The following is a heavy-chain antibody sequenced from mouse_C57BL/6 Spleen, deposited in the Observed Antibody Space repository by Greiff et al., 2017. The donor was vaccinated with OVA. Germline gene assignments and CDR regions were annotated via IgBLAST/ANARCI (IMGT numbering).Heavy chain of an antibody. D-gene: IGHD2-3*01. CDR1: GYTFTDYY. CDR3: ARGLYDGYPYWYFDV. Sequence: EVQLQQSGPELVKPGASVKISCKASGYTFTDYYMNWVKQSHGKSLEWIGDINPNNGGTSYNQKFKGKATLTVDKSSSTAYMELRSLTSEDSAVYYCARGLYDGYPYWYFDVWGTGTTVTVSS. CDR2: INPNNGGT. V-gene: IGHV1-26*01. J-gene: IGHJ1*03.